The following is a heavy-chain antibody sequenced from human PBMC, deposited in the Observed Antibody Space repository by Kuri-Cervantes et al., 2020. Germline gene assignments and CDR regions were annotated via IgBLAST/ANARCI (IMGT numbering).Heavy chain of an antibody. V-gene: IGHV3-74*01. J-gene: IGHJ4*02. CDR2: INSDGSST. CDR1: GFTFSDYY. CDR3: AKDRRICSGGSCYLPGY. Sequence: LSLTCAASGFTFSDYYMSWIRQAPGKGLVWVSRINSDGSSTSYADSVKGRFTISRDNAKNTLYLQMNSLRAEDTAVYYCAKDRRICSGGSCYLPGYWGQGTLVTVSS. D-gene: IGHD2-15*01.